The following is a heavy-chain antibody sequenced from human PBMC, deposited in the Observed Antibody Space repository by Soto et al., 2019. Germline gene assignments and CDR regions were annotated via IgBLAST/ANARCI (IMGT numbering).Heavy chain of an antibody. V-gene: IGHV3-7*03. Sequence: GGSLRLSCADSGFTFSTYWMSWVRQAPGKGLEWLGNIKEDGSDKNYVDSVRGRFSISRDSAKNSLYLQMNSLRAEDTAVYYCAKDGNPIPYLTGYYRLGWFDPWGQGTLVTVSS. D-gene: IGHD3-9*01. J-gene: IGHJ5*02. CDR1: GFTFSTYW. CDR2: IKEDGSDK. CDR3: AKDGNPIPYLTGYYRLGWFDP.